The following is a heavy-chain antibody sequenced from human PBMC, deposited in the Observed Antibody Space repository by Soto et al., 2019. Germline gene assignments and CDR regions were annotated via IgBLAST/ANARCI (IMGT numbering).Heavy chain of an antibody. CDR1: GFTFNSYP. Sequence: PGVSLRLSWSASGFTFNSYPMHWVRQAPGKGLEWVAVISYDGSNKYYVDSVKGRFIISRDNSKNTLYLQMNSLRPEDTAVYYCARVQLYSSSSRDYYYYGMDVWGQGTTVNVS. J-gene: IGHJ6*02. CDR3: ARVQLYSSSSRDYYYYGMDV. V-gene: IGHV3-30-3*01. CDR2: ISYDGSNK. D-gene: IGHD6-6*01.